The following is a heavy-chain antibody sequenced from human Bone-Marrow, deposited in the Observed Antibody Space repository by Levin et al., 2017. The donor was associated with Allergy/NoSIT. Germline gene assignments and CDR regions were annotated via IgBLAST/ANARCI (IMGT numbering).Heavy chain of an antibody. CDR2: ISYTGST. D-gene: IGHD2-15*01. CDR3: ARTGYCSGYTCYGLGYYFDY. J-gene: IGHJ4*02. CDR1: GGSFNSDY. V-gene: IGHV4-59*01. Sequence: GSLRLSCTVSGGSFNSDYWSWIRQPPGKGLEWIGYISYTGSTNYNPSLESRVTISLDTSKNQFSLKLDSVTAADTAVYFCARTGYCSGYTCYGLGYYFDYWGQGTLVTVSS.